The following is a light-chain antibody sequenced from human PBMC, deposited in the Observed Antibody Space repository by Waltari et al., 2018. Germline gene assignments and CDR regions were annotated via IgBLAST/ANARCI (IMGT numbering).Light chain of an antibody. V-gene: IGLV3-19*01. CDR3: ASRDPTANAVV. CDR1: SLRTHS. J-gene: IGLJ2*01. CDR2: STD. Sequence: SSELTQDPAVSVALGQTVRITCQGDSLRTHSADCYQQRPGQPPTLVLFSTDDRPSGIPDRFSGSSSRDTASLTITGTQAEDEADYYCASRDPTANAVVFGGGTKLTVL.